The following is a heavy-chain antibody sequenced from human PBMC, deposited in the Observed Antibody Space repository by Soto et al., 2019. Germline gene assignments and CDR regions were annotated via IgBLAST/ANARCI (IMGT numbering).Heavy chain of an antibody. D-gene: IGHD6-19*01. Sequence: SETLSLTCTVSGGSISRGGYYWSWIRQHPGKGLEWIGYIYYSGSTYYNPSLKSRVTISVDTSKNQFSLKLSSVTAADTAVYYCARDQQQWLVGEFDYWGQRTLVTVSS. J-gene: IGHJ4*02. V-gene: IGHV4-31*03. CDR2: IYYSGST. CDR3: ARDQQQWLVGEFDY. CDR1: GGSISRGGYY.